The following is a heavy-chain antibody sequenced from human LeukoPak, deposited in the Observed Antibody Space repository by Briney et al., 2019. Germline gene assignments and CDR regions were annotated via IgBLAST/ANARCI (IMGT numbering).Heavy chain of an antibody. J-gene: IGHJ5*02. V-gene: IGHV4-61*01. D-gene: IGHD6-13*01. Sequence: SETLSLTCTVSGGSVSSGISYWSWIRQPPGRGLEWIAYISYSGGTDYNPSLKSRVTISLDTSKNQFSLKLSFVTAADTAVYYCARGVAAPGTGGLSWFDPWGQGTLVTVSS. CDR3: ARGVAAPGTGGLSWFDP. CDR1: GGSVSSGISY. CDR2: ISYSGGT.